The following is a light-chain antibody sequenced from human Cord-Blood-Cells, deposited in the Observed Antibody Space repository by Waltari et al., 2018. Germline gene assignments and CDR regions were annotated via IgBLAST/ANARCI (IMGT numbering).Light chain of an antibody. V-gene: IGKV4-1*01. Sequence: DIVMTQSPDSLPVSLGERATINCKSSQSVLYSSNNKNYLAWYQQKPGQPPKLLIYWASARECGVPDRFSGSGSGTDFTLTSSSLQAEDVAVYYCQQYYRTTWTFGQGTKVEIK. CDR1: QSVLYSSNNKNY. CDR3: QQYYRTTWT. CDR2: WAS. J-gene: IGKJ1*01.